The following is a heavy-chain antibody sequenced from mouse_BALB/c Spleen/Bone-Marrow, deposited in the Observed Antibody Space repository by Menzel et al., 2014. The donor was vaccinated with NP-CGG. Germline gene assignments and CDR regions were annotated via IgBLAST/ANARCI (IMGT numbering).Heavy chain of an antibody. Sequence: VQLVESGAELVRPGSSVKISCKASGYAFSSYWMTRVKQRPGQGLEWIGQIYPGDGETNYNGKFKGKATLTADKSSSTAYMQLSGLTSEDSAVYFCAKVTTGFAYWGQGTLVTVSA. J-gene: IGHJ3*01. CDR1: GYAFSSYW. CDR2: IYPGDGET. CDR3: AKVTTGFAY. D-gene: IGHD2-2*01. V-gene: IGHV1-80*01.